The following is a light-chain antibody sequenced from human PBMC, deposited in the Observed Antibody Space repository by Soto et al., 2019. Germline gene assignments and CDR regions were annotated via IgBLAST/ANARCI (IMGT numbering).Light chain of an antibody. Sequence: QSVLTQPASVSGSPGQSITISCTGTSSDVGSYDLVSWYQQHPGKAPKLIIYEGSKRPSGVSTRFSGSKSANTASLTISGLPAEDDAYSHWCSFTGSSAPYVFGTGTKLTVL. CDR3: CSFTGSSAPYV. V-gene: IGLV2-23*01. CDR2: EGS. CDR1: SSDVGSYDL. J-gene: IGLJ1*01.